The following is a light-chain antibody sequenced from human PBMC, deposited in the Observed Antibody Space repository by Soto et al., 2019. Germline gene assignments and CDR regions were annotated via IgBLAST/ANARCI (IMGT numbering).Light chain of an antibody. Sequence: DIQMTQSPSTLSASVGDRVTITCRASQSIGRSLAWYQQKPGEAPKLLIFKASTLESGVPSRFSGSGSGTEFTLTINSLQPDDFATYYCQQCDSSSYTFGQGTKLDIK. CDR3: QQCDSSSYT. CDR2: KAS. CDR1: QSIGRS. V-gene: IGKV1-5*03. J-gene: IGKJ2*01.